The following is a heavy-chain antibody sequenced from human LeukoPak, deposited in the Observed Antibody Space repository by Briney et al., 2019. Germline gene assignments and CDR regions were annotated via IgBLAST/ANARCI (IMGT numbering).Heavy chain of an antibody. CDR1: GFTVTTNG. CDR2: ISSNGGTT. J-gene: IGHJ4*02. CDR3: VKDLSSSWYSDFDY. D-gene: IGHD6-13*01. Sequence: GGSLRLSCAASGFTVTTNGMHWVRQAPGKGLEDVSAISSNGGTTYYADSVKGRFAISRDNSKNTLYLQMSSLRADDTAVYYCVKDLSSSWYSDFDYWGQGTLVIVSS. V-gene: IGHV3-64D*06.